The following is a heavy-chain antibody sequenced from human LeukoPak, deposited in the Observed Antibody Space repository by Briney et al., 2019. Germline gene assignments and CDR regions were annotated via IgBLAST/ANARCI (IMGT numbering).Heavy chain of an antibody. V-gene: IGHV3-23*01. Sequence: LPGGSLRLSCAASGFTFSSYAMSWVRQAPGKGLEWVSASSGSGDSTYYADSVKGRFTISRDNAKNSLYLQMNSLRAEDTALYYCASSRYDSSGYYGIIGYWGQGTLVTVSS. CDR2: SSGSGDST. D-gene: IGHD3-22*01. CDR1: GFTFSSYA. CDR3: ASSRYDSSGYYGIIGY. J-gene: IGHJ4*02.